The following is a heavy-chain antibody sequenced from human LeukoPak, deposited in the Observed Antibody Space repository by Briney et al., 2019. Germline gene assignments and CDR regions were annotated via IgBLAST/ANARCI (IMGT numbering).Heavy chain of an antibody. D-gene: IGHD2-2*01. J-gene: IGHJ5*02. CDR1: GGSISSSSYY. V-gene: IGHV4-39*01. CDR3: ARLPGRSSPQSWFDP. Sequence: LETLSLTCTVSGGSISSSSYYWGWIRQPPGKGLEWIGSIYYSGSTYHNPSLKSRVTISVDTSKNQFSLKLSSVTAADTAVYHCARLPGRSSPQSWFDPWGQGTLVTVSS. CDR2: IYYSGST.